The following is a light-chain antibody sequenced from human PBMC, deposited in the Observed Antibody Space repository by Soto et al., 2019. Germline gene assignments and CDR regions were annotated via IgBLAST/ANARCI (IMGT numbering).Light chain of an antibody. CDR1: GSDVGSNNV. J-gene: IGLJ1*01. Sequence: QSALTQPASVSGSPGQSITISCTGTGSDVGSNNVVSWYQQHPGKAPKVMIYEGSKRPSGVSNRFSGSKSANTASLTISGLQAEDEADYYCCSYAGSSTYVFGTGTKVTVL. CDR3: CSYAGSSTYV. V-gene: IGLV2-23*01. CDR2: EGS.